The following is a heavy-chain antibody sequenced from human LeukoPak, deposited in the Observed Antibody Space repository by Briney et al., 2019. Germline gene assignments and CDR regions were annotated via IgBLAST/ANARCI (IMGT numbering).Heavy chain of an antibody. Sequence: GGSLRLSCAASGFTFSSYAMSWVRQAPGKGLEWVSAISGSGGSTYYADSVKGRFTISRDNSKNTLYLQMNSLRAEDTAVYYCAIYGSGSYYPKHWGQGTLVTVSS. J-gene: IGHJ4*02. V-gene: IGHV3-23*01. D-gene: IGHD3-10*01. CDR1: GFTFSSYA. CDR3: AIYGSGSYYPKH. CDR2: ISGSGGST.